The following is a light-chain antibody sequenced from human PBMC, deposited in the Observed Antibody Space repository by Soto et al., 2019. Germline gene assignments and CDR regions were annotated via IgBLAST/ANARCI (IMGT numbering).Light chain of an antibody. Sequence: DIQMTQSPSSLSASVGDRVTITCRASQSISNYLNWYQQKPGKAPKLLIYAASSLQSGVPSRFSGSGSGTDSTLTIGTLQPEDLATYYCQQSYSSTSWTFGQGTKVDTK. J-gene: IGKJ1*01. V-gene: IGKV1-39*01. CDR3: QQSYSSTSWT. CDR2: AAS. CDR1: QSISNY.